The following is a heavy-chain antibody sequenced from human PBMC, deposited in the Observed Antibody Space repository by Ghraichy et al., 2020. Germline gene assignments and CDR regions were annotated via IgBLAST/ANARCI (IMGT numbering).Heavy chain of an antibody. CDR1: GGTFNNET. Sequence: SVKVSCKASGGTFNNETIHGVRQAPGQGLEWMGRIIPITDVSEYAQRLQGKVTITADKSTSTSYMELNSLRSEDTAVYYCASSDSVDLLTGDHVDCWGQGTLVTVS. J-gene: IGHJ4*02. CDR3: ASSDSVDLLTGDHVDC. D-gene: IGHD3-9*01. V-gene: IGHV1-69*02. CDR2: IIPITDVS.